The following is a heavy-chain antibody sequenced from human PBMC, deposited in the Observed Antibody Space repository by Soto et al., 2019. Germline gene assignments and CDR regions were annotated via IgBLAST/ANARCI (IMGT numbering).Heavy chain of an antibody. D-gene: IGHD3-16*01. J-gene: IGHJ6*03. CDR3: ARGVFGGRNHYYYYLDV. V-gene: IGHV4-59*01. CDR1: GGSISSYY. CDR2: IYYSGNM. Sequence: QVQLQESGPGLVKPSETLSLTCTVSGGSISSYYWSWIRQPPGKGLEWIGYIYYSGNMKYNPSLQSRVTISVDTSKSQFFVKLSSVTAADTAVYYCARGVFGGRNHYYYYLDVWGKGTTVTVSS.